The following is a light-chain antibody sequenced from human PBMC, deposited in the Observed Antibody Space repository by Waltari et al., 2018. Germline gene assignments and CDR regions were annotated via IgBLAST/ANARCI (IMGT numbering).Light chain of an antibody. CDR2: WAS. Sequence: DIVMTQSPDSLAVSLGERATINCKSSQNILYNSNNKYYLAWYQQKPGQSPRVLINWASIRESGVPDRFSASGSGTEFTLTINNLEAEDVAVYYCQQYFTTPPVFGGGTRVEI. CDR3: QQYFTTPPV. J-gene: IGKJ4*01. V-gene: IGKV4-1*01. CDR1: QNILYNSNNKYY.